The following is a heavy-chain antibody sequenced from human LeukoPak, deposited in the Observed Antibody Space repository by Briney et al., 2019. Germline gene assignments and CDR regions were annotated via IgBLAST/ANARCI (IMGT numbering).Heavy chain of an antibody. CDR1: GGSISNYY. J-gene: IGHJ6*03. D-gene: IGHD2-15*01. CDR2: IYYSGST. CDR3: ARTTEGYCSGGNCYSYYYYMDV. Sequence: SETLSLTCTVSGGSISNYYWSWIRQPPGKGLEWIGYIYYSGSTSYNPSLKSRVTISVDTSKNQFSLKLRFVTPADTAVYYCARTTEGYCSGGNCYSYYYYMDVWGKGTTVTVSS. V-gene: IGHV4-59*01.